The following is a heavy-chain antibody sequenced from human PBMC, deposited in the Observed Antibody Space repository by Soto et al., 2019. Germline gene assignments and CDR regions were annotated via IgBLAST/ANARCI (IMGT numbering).Heavy chain of an antibody. J-gene: IGHJ4*02. V-gene: IGHV4-30-2*01. CDR2: IYYSART. CDR3: GRGGPQWTQYLFDY. Sequence: PSETLSLTCAVSGGSISSGVYSWCCIGQPPGKGLEWIGYIYYSARTYYNPSLKSRFTISVDRSKNQISLKLSSVTAADTAMYYWGRGGPQWTQYLFDYWGQETLVSVCS. D-gene: IGHD4-4*01. CDR1: GGSISSGVYS.